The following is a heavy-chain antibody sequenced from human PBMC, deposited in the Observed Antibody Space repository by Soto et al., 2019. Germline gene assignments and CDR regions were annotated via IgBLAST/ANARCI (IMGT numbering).Heavy chain of an antibody. CDR2: IRNKANSYTT. V-gene: IGHV3-72*01. J-gene: IGHJ4*02. D-gene: IGHD2-21*01. Sequence: GGSLRLSCAASGLTFSDHYMDWVRQAPGKGLEWVGRIRNKANSYTTEYAASVKGRFTISRDDSRNSLYLQMNSLKTEDTAVYYCTTEIGRQVAYWGQGALVTVSS. CDR3: TTEIGRQVAY. CDR1: GLTFSDHY.